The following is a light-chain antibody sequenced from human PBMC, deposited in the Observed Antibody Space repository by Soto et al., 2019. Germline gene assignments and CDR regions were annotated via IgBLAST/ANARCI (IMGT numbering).Light chain of an antibody. CDR3: CSYAGSSALL. CDR2: EGS. CDR1: STDVGSHDL. Sequence: QSALAQPASVSGCPGQSITISCSGISTDVGSHDLVSWYKHPPGKAPKLIIYEGSNRPSGVSNRVSGPKSGNTASLTISWLQAEDEADYYCCSYAGSSALLFGGGTKLTVL. J-gene: IGLJ2*01. V-gene: IGLV2-23*01.